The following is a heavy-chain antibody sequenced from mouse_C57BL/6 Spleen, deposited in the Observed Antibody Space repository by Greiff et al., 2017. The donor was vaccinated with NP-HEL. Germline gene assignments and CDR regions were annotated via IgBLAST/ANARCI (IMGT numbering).Heavy chain of an antibody. CDR3: ARWGLLSYAMDY. D-gene: IGHD1-1*01. Sequence: VKLMESGAELVMPGASVKLSCKASGYTFTSYWMHWVKQRPGQGLEWIGEIDPSDSYTNYNQKFKGKSTLTVDKSSSTAYMQLSSLTYEDSAVYYCARWGLLSYAMDYWGQGTSVTVSS. J-gene: IGHJ4*01. CDR1: GYTFTSYW. V-gene: IGHV1-69*01. CDR2: IDPSDSYT.